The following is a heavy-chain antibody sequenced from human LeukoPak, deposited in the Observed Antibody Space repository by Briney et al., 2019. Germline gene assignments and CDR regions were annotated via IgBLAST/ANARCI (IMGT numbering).Heavy chain of an antibody. Sequence: GGSLRLSCEASGFTFSSYWMSWVRQAPGKGLVWVANMKQDGSEKYSVDSVKGRFTISRDNAKNSLYLQMDSLRAEDTAVYYCARVSKKQWLIGYYFDYWGQGTRVTVS. V-gene: IGHV3-7*01. CDR1: GFTFSSYW. J-gene: IGHJ4*02. CDR3: ARVSKKQWLIGYYFDY. D-gene: IGHD6-19*01. CDR2: MKQDGSEK.